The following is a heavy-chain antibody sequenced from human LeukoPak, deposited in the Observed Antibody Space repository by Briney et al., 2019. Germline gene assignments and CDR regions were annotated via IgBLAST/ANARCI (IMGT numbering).Heavy chain of an antibody. CDR1: GYTFTSYA. D-gene: IGHD3-22*01. CDR3: VRQVTMIAMRGYFDY. Sequence: ASVKVSCKASGYTFTSYAMNWVRQAPGQGLEWMGWISGYSGDTNFAQKFQGKVTMTTDTSTSTAHMELRSLRSDDTAVYYCVRQVTMIAMRGYFDYWGQGTLVTVSS. CDR2: ISGYSGDT. J-gene: IGHJ4*02. V-gene: IGHV1-18*01.